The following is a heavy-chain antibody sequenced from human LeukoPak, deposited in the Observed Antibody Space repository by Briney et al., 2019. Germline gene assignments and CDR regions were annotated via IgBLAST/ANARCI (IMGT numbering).Heavy chain of an antibody. CDR2: ISSSSSTI. J-gene: IGHJ6*03. D-gene: IGHD3-16*01. Sequence: GGSLRLSCAASGFTFSSYSMNWVRQAPGKGLEWVSYISSSSSTIYYADSVKGRFTISRDNSKNTLYLQMNSLRAEDTAVYYCASPRGSGADYYYMDVWGKGTTVTISS. CDR1: GFTFSSYS. CDR3: ASPRGSGADYYYMDV. V-gene: IGHV3-48*01.